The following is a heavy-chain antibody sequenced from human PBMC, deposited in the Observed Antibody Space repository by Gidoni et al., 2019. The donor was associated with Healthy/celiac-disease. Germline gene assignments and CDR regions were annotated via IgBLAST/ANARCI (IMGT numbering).Heavy chain of an antibody. CDR1: GFTFSSYA. V-gene: IGHV3-30*04. CDR3: ARDLGSEWGSSWYYYYYGMDV. Sequence: QVQLVESGGGVVQPGRSLRLSCAASGFTFSSYAMHWVRQAPGKGLEWVAVISYDGSNKYYADSVKGRFTISRDNSKNTLYLQMNSLRAEDTAVYYCARDLGSEWGSSWYYYYYGMDVWGQGTTVTVSS. J-gene: IGHJ6*02. D-gene: IGHD6-13*01. CDR2: ISYDGSNK.